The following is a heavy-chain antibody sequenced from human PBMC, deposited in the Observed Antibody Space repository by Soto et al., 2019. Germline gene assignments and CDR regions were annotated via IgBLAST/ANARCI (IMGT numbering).Heavy chain of an antibody. J-gene: IGHJ5*02. Sequence: ASVKVSCKASGYTFNAYSIHWVRQAPGQRPEWMGWINGGNANTKYSQKFQGRVTITRDTSASTAYMELSSLRSEDTAVYYCAREVGATTRWFDPWGQGTLVTVSS. CDR2: INGGNANT. D-gene: IGHD1-26*01. CDR3: AREVGATTRWFDP. V-gene: IGHV1-3*01. CDR1: GYTFNAYS.